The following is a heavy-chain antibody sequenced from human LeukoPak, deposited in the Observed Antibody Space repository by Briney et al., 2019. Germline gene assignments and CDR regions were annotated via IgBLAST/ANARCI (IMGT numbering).Heavy chain of an antibody. CDR2: ISGSGGST. J-gene: IGHJ4*02. CDR1: GFTFSSYA. Sequence: PGRSLRLSCAASGFTFSSYAMSWVRQAPGKGLEWVSAISGSGGSTYYADSVKGRFTIPRDNSKNTLYLQMNSLRAEDTAVYYCAKDEDVIVVVNSFDYWGQGALVTVSS. D-gene: IGHD3-22*01. CDR3: AKDEDVIVVVNSFDY. V-gene: IGHV3-23*01.